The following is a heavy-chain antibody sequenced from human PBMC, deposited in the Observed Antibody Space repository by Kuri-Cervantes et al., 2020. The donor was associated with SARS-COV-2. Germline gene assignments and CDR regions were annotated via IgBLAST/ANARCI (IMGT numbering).Heavy chain of an antibody. V-gene: IGHV3-49*04. CDR2: IRNKAYGGTT. CDR1: GFTFSSYW. Sequence: GESLKISCAASGFTFSSYWMSWVRQAPGKGLEWVGFIRNKAYGGTTEYAASVKGRFTISRDDSKSIAYLQMNSLKTEDTAVYYCTRDDFWSGYSDYWGQGTLVTVSS. J-gene: IGHJ4*02. CDR3: TRDDFWSGYSDY. D-gene: IGHD3-3*01.